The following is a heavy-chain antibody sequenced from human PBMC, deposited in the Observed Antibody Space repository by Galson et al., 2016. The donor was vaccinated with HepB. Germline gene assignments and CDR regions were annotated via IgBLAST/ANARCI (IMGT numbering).Heavy chain of an antibody. J-gene: IGHJ3*02. V-gene: IGHV6-1*01. CDR2: TYYRSKWYN. CDR3: ARTNSETYGGGNFDI. CDR1: WDSVPSNSAA. Sequence: CAISWDSVPSNSAAWNWIRQSPSRGLEWLGRTYYRSKWYNDYAVSVKSRITINPDTSKNQFSLQLNSVTPEDTAVYYCARTNSETYGGGNFDIWGQGTMVTVSS. D-gene: IGHD4-23*01.